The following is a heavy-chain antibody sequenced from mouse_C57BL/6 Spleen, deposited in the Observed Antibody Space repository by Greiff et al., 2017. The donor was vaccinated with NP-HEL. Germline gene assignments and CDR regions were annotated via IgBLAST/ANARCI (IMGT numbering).Heavy chain of an antibody. J-gene: IGHJ2*01. Sequence: QVQLQQPGAELVRPGSSVKLSCKASGYTFTSYWMHWVKQRPIQGLEWIGNIDPSDSETHYTQKFKDKATLTVDKSSSTAYMQLSSLPSEDSAVYYCARVNYGYYFDYWGQGTTLTVSS. V-gene: IGHV1-52*01. D-gene: IGHD1-1*01. CDR2: IDPSDSET. CDR3: ARVNYGYYFDY. CDR1: GYTFTSYW.